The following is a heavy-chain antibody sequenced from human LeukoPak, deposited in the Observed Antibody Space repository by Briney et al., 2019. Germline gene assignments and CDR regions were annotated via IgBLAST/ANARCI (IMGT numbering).Heavy chain of an antibody. Sequence: GGSLRLSCAASGFTFDDYAMHWVRQAPGKALEWVSLISENGGNTYYADSVKGRFTISRDNSKNSLYLQMNSLKTEDTALYYCAKGSSEKDYFDYWGQGTLVTVSS. CDR2: ISENGGNT. CDR1: GFTFDDYA. CDR3: AKGSSEKDYFDY. V-gene: IGHV3-43*02. J-gene: IGHJ4*02. D-gene: IGHD3-22*01.